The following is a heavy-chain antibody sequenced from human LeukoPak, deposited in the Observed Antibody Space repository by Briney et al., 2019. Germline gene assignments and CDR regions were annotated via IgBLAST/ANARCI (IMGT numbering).Heavy chain of an antibody. CDR3: ARSDSSGWLDY. V-gene: IGHV1-2*02. Sequence: ASVEVSCKASGYTFTAYYMHWVRQAPGQGLEWMGWINPNSGGSDYAQKFQGRVTMTRDTSISTAYMELSSLRSDDTAVYYCARSDSSGWLDYWGQGTLVTVSS. CDR2: INPNSGGS. CDR1: GYTFTAYY. D-gene: IGHD6-19*01. J-gene: IGHJ4*02.